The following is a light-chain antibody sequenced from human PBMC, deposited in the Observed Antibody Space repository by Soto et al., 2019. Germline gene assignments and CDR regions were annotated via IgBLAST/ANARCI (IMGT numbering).Light chain of an antibody. Sequence: EMVLTQSPGTLSLSPGERAALSWRASQSVSNNYLAWYQQKPGQAPRLLIYGASNRATGIPDRFSGSGSGTDFTLTISSLQPDDFAVYYCQQYNNWPPWTFGQGTKVDIK. V-gene: IGKV3-20*01. CDR2: GAS. CDR3: QQYNNWPPWT. J-gene: IGKJ1*01. CDR1: QSVSNNY.